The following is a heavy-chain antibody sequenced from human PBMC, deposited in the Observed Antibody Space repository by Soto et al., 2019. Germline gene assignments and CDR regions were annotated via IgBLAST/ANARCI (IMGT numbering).Heavy chain of an antibody. CDR2: INHSGST. J-gene: IGHJ6*03. CDR3: ARAPKYCSSTSCSKGLDYYYYMDV. CDR1: GGSFSGYY. V-gene: IGHV4-34*01. Sequence: SETLPLTCAGYGGSFSGYYWRWIRQPTGKGLEWIGEINHSGSTNYNPSLKSRVTISVDTSKNQFSLKLSSVTAADTAVYYCARAPKYCSSTSCSKGLDYYYYMDVWGKATTVTVSS. D-gene: IGHD2-2*01.